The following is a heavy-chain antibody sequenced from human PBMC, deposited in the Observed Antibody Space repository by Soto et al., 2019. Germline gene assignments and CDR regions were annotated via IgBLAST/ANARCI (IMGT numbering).Heavy chain of an antibody. V-gene: IGHV4-34*01. Sequence: PSETLSLTCDVYGGSFSGYIWTWIRQTPGKGLQWIGQINHSGSANYNPSLKSRVIISVDTSKNQFSLKLSSVTAADTAVYYCARGFYGRPVYYYYYGMDVWGQGTTVTVSS. CDR1: GGSFSGYI. CDR2: INHSGSA. J-gene: IGHJ6*02. D-gene: IGHD3-10*01. CDR3: ARGFYGRPVYYYYYGMDV.